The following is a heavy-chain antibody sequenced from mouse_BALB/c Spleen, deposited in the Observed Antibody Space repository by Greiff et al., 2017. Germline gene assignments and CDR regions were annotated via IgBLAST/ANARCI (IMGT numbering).Heavy chain of an antibody. V-gene: IGHV1S137*01. D-gene: IGHD2-4*01. CDR3: AAMITTGAWGFAY. J-gene: IGHJ3*01. CDR1: GYTFTDYA. Sequence: QVQLQQSGAELVRPGVSVKISCKGSGYTFTDYAMHWVKQSPAKSLEWIGVISTYYGDASYNQKFKGKATMTVDKSSSTAYMELARLTSEDSAIYYCAAMITTGAWGFAYWGQGTLVTVSA. CDR2: ISTYYGDA.